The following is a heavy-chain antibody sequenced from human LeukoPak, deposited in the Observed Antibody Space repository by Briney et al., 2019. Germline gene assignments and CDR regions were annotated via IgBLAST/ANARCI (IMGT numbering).Heavy chain of an antibody. J-gene: IGHJ6*02. CDR1: GGSFSGYY. CDR2: INHSGST. D-gene: IGHD5-18*01. V-gene: IGHV4-34*01. Sequence: SETLSLTCAVYGGSFSGYYWSWIRQPPGKGLEWIGEINHSGSTNYNPSLKSRVTISVDTSKNQFSLKLSSVTAADTAVYYCARGFWLTAMVARSYYYYGMDVWGQGTTVTVSS. CDR3: ARGFWLTAMVARSYYYYGMDV.